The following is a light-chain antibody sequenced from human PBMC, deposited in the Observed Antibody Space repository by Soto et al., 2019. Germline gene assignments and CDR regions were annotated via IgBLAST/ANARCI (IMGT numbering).Light chain of an antibody. CDR1: QKIIGN. CDR2: GAS. J-gene: IGKJ5*01. CDR3: QRDNNWPPSA. V-gene: IGKV3-15*01. Sequence: EIVMTHSTATLSVSPGESASLSSRARQKIIGNLAWYQQKPGQAPRLLIYGASTRATGIPARFSVCGSGTEFTLSVCGLQSEDFAVYCCQRDNNWPPSACGQGTRLEIK.